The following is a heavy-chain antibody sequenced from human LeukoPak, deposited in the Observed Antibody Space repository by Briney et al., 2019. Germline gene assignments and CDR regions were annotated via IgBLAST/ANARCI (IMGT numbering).Heavy chain of an antibody. D-gene: IGHD2-2*01. V-gene: IGHV4-59*12. Sequence: SETLSLTCTVSGGSISSYYWSWIRQPPGKGLEWIGYIYYSGSTNYNPSLKSRVTISVDTSKNQFSLKLSSVTAADTAVYYCARTPVLYCSSTSCHLSGPSPYGMDVWGQGTTVTVSS. CDR2: IYYSGST. CDR1: GGSISSYY. J-gene: IGHJ6*02. CDR3: ARTPVLYCSSTSCHLSGPSPYGMDV.